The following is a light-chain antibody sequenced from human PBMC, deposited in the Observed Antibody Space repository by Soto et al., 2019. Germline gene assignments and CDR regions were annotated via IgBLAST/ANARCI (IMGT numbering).Light chain of an antibody. CDR1: QSFRGL. CDR3: QQRPMWPIT. J-gene: IGKJ5*01. V-gene: IGKV3-11*01. CDR2: DAY. Sequence: EVVLTQSPVTLSLSPGERATLSCRASQSFRGLLAGYQQKPGQAPRLLIYDAYNRATGIPPRFSGSGSGTDFTLTISSLEPEDSAVYYCQQRPMWPITFGQGTRLEIK.